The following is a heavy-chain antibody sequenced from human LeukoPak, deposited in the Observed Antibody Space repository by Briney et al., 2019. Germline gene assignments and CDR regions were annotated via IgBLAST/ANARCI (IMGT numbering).Heavy chain of an antibody. CDR2: ISYDGSNK. D-gene: IGHD1-26*01. Sequence: GGSLRLSCAASGFTFSSYAMHWVRQAPGKGLEWVAVISYDGSNKYYADSVKGRFTISRDNSKNTLYLQMNSLRAEDTAVYYCARGSFGSYYSIDYWGQGTLVTVSS. J-gene: IGHJ4*02. CDR3: ARGSFGSYYSIDY. CDR1: GFTFSSYA. V-gene: IGHV3-30*04.